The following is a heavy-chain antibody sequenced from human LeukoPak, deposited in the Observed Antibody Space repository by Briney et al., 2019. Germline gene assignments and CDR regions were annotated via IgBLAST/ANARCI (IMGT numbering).Heavy chain of an antibody. CDR1: GFAFNSYT. CDR3: AKGLHYNILTGYRRDYYFDY. V-gene: IGHV3-30*02. J-gene: IGHJ4*02. Sequence: QPGGSLRLSCAASGFAFNSYTMHWVRQAPGKGLEWVAFIRYDGSNKYYADSVKGRFTISRDNSKNTLYLQMNSLRTEDTAVYYCAKGLHYNILTGYRRDYYFDYWGQGTLVTVSS. D-gene: IGHD3-9*01. CDR2: IRYDGSNK.